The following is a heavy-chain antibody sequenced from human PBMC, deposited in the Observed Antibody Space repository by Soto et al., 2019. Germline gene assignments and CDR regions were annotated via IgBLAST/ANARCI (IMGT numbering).Heavy chain of an antibody. CDR2: INPSGGST. V-gene: IGHV1-46*01. J-gene: IGHJ3*02. D-gene: IGHD3-22*01. CDR1: GNTFTSYY. CDR3: ARVADYYDRTPGVFDI. Sequence: ASVNLSCKASGNTFTSYYMHWVRQAPGQGLEWMGIINPSGGSTSYAQKFQGRVTMTRDTSTSTVYMELSSLRSEDTAVYYCARVADYYDRTPGVFDIWGHGKLVTVSS.